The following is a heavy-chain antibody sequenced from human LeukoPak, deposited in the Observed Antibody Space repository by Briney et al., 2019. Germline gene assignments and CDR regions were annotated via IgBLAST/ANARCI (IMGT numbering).Heavy chain of an antibody. CDR3: VKDTLLYDSSGYYTFDY. D-gene: IGHD3-22*01. CDR2: ISGSGGST. Sequence: PGGSLRLSCAASGFTFSSYAMSWVRQAPGKGLEWVSAISGSGGSTYYADSVKGRFTISRDNSKNTLYLQMNSLRAEDTAVYYCVKDTLLYDSSGYYTFDYWGQGTLVTVSS. V-gene: IGHV3-23*01. CDR1: GFTFSSYA. J-gene: IGHJ4*02.